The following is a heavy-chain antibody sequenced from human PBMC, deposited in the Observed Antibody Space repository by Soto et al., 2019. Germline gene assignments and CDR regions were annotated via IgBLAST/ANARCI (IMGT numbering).Heavy chain of an antibody. V-gene: IGHV3-21*01. CDR1: GFTFSSYS. Sequence: EVQLVESGGGLVKPGGSLRLSCAASGFTFSSYSMNWVRQAPGKGLEWVSSISSSSSYIYYADSVKGRFTISRDNAKNSLYLQMNRLRAEDTAVYYCARVVLLPSGYYYYYGMDVWGQGTTVTVSS. CDR3: ARVVLLPSGYYYYYGMDV. J-gene: IGHJ6*02. D-gene: IGHD3-10*01. CDR2: ISSSSSYI.